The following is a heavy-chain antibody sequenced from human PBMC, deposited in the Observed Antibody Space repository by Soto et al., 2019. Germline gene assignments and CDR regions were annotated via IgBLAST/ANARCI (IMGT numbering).Heavy chain of an antibody. V-gene: IGHV5-51*01. J-gene: IGHJ4*02. CDR2: VYPRDSDT. Sequence: ESLTISCKASGYIFIDYWIGWVRQMPGKGLEWMGIVYPRDSDTRYSPSFQGQVTISADRSTGTAFLQWRSLKASDTALYYCARPPLPGYSIHFNSWGQGTLVTVSS. CDR3: ARPPLPGYSIHFNS. D-gene: IGHD2-15*01. CDR1: GYIFIDYW.